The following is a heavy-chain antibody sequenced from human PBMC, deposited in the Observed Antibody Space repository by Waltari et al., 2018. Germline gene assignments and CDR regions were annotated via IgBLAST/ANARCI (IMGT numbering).Heavy chain of an antibody. CDR2: GNHSGST. CDR3: ASGRGFGEFLDYYYYYGLDV. CDR1: GASFSGHY. D-gene: IGHD3-10*01. V-gene: IGHV4-34*01. J-gene: IGHJ6*02. Sequence: QVQLQQWGTGLLKPSETLSLTCAVYGASFSGHYWSWIRPSHGKGLEWIGEGNHSGSTSYNPSLKTRVTISVDTSKNQFSLKLTSVTAADTAVYYCASGRGFGEFLDYYYYYGLDVWGQGATVTVSS.